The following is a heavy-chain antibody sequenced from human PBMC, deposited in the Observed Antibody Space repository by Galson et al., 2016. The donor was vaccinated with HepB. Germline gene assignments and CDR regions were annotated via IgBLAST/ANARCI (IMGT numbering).Heavy chain of an antibody. J-gene: IGHJ5*02. CDR2: IYWDDNE. V-gene: IGHV2-5*02. D-gene: IGHD6-19*01. CDR1: GFSLSTTAVG. CDR3: ARGSGWLLDR. Sequence: PALVKPTQTLTLTCTFSGFSLSTTAVGVGWIRQAPGKAPEWLAFIYWDDNEYYSPSLQSRLTITKDTSKNQVVLTLTTVDPGDTGTYYCARGSGWLLDRWGQGTLVTVSS.